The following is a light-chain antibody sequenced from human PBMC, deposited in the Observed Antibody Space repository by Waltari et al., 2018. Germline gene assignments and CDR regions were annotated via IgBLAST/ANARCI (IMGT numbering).Light chain of an antibody. V-gene: IGLV1-47*01. CDR1: SPTNGTHQ. CDR2: RNS. CDR3: AAWDDSLSGRV. J-gene: IGLJ2*01. Sequence: QSVLTQPPSASGTPGHRVTISCSGSSPTNGTHQVTWYQQLPGTAPKLLIYRNSQRPSGVPDRFSGSKSGTSASLAISGLRSEDEADYYCAAWDDSLSGRVFGGGTKLTVL.